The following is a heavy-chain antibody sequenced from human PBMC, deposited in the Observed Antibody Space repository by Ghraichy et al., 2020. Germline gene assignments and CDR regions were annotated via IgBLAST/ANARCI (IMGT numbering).Heavy chain of an antibody. CDR2: IFYTGGT. CDR3: ARLGPHIAVPGSGGIDS. CDR1: GDSINSNNYY. D-gene: IGHD6-19*01. V-gene: IGHV4-39*02. J-gene: IGHJ4*02. Sequence: SETLSLTCSVSGDSINSNNYYWGWIRQSPGMGLEWLGSIFYTGGTYYNPSLKSRVTMSVDNSKSHFSLKLTSVTATDTAVYYCARLGPHIAVPGSGGIDSWGQATLVTVSS.